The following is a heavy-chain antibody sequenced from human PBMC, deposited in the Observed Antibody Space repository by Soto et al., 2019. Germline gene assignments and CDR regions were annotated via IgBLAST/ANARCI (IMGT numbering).Heavy chain of an antibody. Sequence: QVQLVESGGGVVQPGRSLRLSCAASGFTFSSYGMHWVRQAPGKGLEWVAVISYDGSNKYYADSVKGRFTISRDNSKNTLYLQMNSLRAEDTAVYYCVKGEWELRFWGQGTLVTVSS. CDR3: VKGEWELRF. D-gene: IGHD1-26*01. V-gene: IGHV3-30*18. CDR1: GFTFSSYG. J-gene: IGHJ4*02. CDR2: ISYDGSNK.